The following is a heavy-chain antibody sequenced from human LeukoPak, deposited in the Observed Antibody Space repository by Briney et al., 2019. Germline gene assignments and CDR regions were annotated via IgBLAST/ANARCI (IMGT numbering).Heavy chain of an antibody. D-gene: IGHD5-24*01. V-gene: IGHV3-7*01. CDR2: IKEDGSET. CDR3: ARETPRRGETRDGYR. J-gene: IGHJ4*02. Sequence: PGGSLRLSCAASGFSLSDYSMDWVRQAPGKGLECLANIKEDGSETYYADSVKGRFTISRDNPKNLLFLQINSLRVEDTAVYYCARETPRRGETRDGYRWGQGTVVTVSS. CDR1: GFSLSDYS.